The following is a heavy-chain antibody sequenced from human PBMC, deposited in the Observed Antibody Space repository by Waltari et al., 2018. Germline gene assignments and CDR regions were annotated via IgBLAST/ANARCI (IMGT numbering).Heavy chain of an antibody. D-gene: IGHD3-3*01. CDR3: ARNLGRFGVASVGY. V-gene: IGHV3-30*02. Sequence: QVQLVESGGGVVQPGGSLRLSCAASGFTFSSYGMHWVRQAPGKGLGWVAFIRYDGRNKYYGASVKGRFTISRDNSKNTLYLQMNSLRAEDTAVYYCARNLGRFGVASVGYWGQGTLVTVSS. J-gene: IGHJ4*02. CDR1: GFTFSSYG. CDR2: IRYDGRNK.